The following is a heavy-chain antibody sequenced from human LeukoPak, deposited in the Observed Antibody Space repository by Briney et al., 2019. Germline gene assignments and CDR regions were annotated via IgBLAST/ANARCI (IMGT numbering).Heavy chain of an antibody. J-gene: IGHJ4*02. D-gene: IGHD5-18*01. CDR2: IDWDDDK. CDR3: ARIRTRGYRDGYEAFDY. CDR1: GFSRSTSGMC. V-gene: IGHV2-70*11. Sequence: SGPALVTPTGTLTLTCTFSGFSRSTSGMCVSWIRQPPGKALEWLARIDWDDDKYYSTSLKTRLTISKDTPNNQVVLIITNMDPVDTATYYCARIRTRGYRDGYEAFDYWGQGTLVTVSS.